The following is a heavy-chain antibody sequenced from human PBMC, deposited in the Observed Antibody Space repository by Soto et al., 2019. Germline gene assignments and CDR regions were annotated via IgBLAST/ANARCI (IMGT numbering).Heavy chain of an antibody. Sequence: GASVKFSRKASVDTFSSYAISWVRQASGQVLEWMGGIIPIFGAANYAQKFQGRVTIAADKSTSTAYMELSSLRSEDTAVYYCAREDREVVAATYYYDGMDVWGQGTTETVAS. D-gene: IGHD2-15*01. J-gene: IGHJ6*02. V-gene: IGHV1-69*06. CDR3: AREDREVVAATYYYDGMDV. CDR2: IIPIFGAA. CDR1: VDTFSSYA.